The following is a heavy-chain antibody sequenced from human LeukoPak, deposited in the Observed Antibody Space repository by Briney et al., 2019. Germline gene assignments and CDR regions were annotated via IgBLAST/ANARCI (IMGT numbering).Heavy chain of an antibody. CDR2: IYHSGST. V-gene: IGHV4-38-2*02. D-gene: IGHD3-22*01. CDR1: GSSISSGYY. J-gene: IGHJ5*02. Sequence: SETLSLTCTVSGSSISSGYYWGWIRQPPGKGLEWIGSIYHSGSTYYNPSLKSRVTISVDTSKNQFSLKLSSVTAADTAVYYCARVGDYCDSKWFDPWGQGTLVTVSS. CDR3: ARVGDYCDSKWFDP.